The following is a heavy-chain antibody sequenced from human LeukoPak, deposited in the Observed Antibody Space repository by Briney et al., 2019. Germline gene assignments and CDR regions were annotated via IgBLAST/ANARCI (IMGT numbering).Heavy chain of an antibody. CDR2: IIPIFGTA. CDR1: GGTFSSYA. D-gene: IGHD5-18*01. CDR3: ARGYSYGEHYFDY. J-gene: IGHJ4*02. V-gene: IGHV1-69*13. Sequence: SVKVSCKASGGTFSSYAISWVRQAPGQGLEWMGGIIPIFGTANYAQKFQGRVTITADESTSTAYMELSSLRSEDTAVYYCARGYSYGEHYFDYWGQGTLVTVSS.